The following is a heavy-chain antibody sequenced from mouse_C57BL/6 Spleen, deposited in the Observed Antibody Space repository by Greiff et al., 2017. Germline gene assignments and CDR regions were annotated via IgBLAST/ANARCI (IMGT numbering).Heavy chain of an antibody. CDR1: GFTFSDYY. CDR3: ARDRDGFAYFDY. CDR2: TNYDGSST. V-gene: IGHV5-16*01. J-gene: IGHJ2*01. D-gene: IGHD2-3*01. Sequence: EVKVVESEGGLVQPGSSMKLSCTASGFTFSDYYMAWVRQVPETGLEWVANTNYDGSSTYYLDSLKNRFIISRANEKNILCLQMSGLKSENRATYYSARDRDGFAYFDYWGQGTTLSVSS.